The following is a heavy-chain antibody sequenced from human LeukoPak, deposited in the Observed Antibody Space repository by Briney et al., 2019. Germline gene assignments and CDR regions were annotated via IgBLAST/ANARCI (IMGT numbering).Heavy chain of an antibody. V-gene: IGHV1-18*01. CDR2: ISAYNGNT. D-gene: IGHD6-19*01. J-gene: IGHJ6*03. Sequence: GASVKVSCKASGYIFTSYGISWVRQAPGQGLEWMGWISAYNGNTNYAQKLQGRVTMTTDTSTSTAYMELRSLRSDDTAVYYCARALPGYSSGWSVFYYYMDVWGKGTTVTVSS. CDR3: ARALPGYSSGWSVFYYYMDV. CDR1: GYIFTSYG.